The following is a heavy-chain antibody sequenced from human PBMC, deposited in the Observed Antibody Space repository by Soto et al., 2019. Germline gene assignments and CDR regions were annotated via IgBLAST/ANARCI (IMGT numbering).Heavy chain of an antibody. V-gene: IGHV1-69*02. Sequence: QVQLVQSGAEVKKPGSSVKVSCKASGGTFSSYTISWVRQAPGQGLEWMGRIIPILGIANYEQKFQGRVTITADKSTSTAYMELSSLRSEDTAVYYCARGGLTTSGFDPWGQGTLVTVSS. D-gene: IGHD4-4*01. J-gene: IGHJ5*02. CDR3: ARGGLTTSGFDP. CDR1: GGTFSSYT. CDR2: IIPILGIA.